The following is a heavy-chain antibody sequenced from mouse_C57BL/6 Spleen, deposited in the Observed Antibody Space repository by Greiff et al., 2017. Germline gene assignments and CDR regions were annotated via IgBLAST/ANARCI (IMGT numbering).Heavy chain of an antibody. CDR1: GFTFSDYG. Sequence: DVKLVESGGGLVKPGGSLKLSCAASGFTFSDYGMHWVRQAPEKGLEWVAYISSGSSTIYYADTVKGRFTISRDNAKNTLFLQMTSLRSEDTAMYYCAKTNWEGDFDYWGQGTTLTVSS. V-gene: IGHV5-17*01. CDR3: AKTNWEGDFDY. D-gene: IGHD4-1*01. CDR2: ISSGSSTI. J-gene: IGHJ2*01.